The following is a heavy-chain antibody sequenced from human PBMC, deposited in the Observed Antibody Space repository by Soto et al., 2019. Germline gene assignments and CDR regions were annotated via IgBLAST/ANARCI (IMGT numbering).Heavy chain of an antibody. Sequence: SGPTLVNPPQTLTLTCTFSGFSLNTTAVGVGWIRQPPGKALEWLALIYWDGDKRYSPSLKSRLAITKDTSKNQVVLKMTNMDPVDTATYYCVRMEASGSYTNYFDYWGPGTQVTVSS. CDR2: IYWDGDK. J-gene: IGHJ4*02. CDR3: VRMEASGSYTNYFDY. CDR1: GFSLNTTAVG. D-gene: IGHD3-10*01. V-gene: IGHV2-5*02.